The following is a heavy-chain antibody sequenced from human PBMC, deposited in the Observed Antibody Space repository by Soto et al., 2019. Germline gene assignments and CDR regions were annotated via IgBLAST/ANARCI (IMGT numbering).Heavy chain of an antibody. D-gene: IGHD3-22*01. CDR3: ARDNYDSSGYYYDGAY. V-gene: IGHV1-18*01. CDR2: ISAYNGNT. J-gene: IGHJ4*02. CDR1: GYTFTSYG. Sequence: ASVKVSCKASGYTFTSYGISWVRQAPGQGLEWMGWISAYNGNTNYAQKLQGRVTMTTDTSTSTAYMELRSLRSDDTAVYYCARDNYDSSGYYYDGAYWGQGTLVTVSS.